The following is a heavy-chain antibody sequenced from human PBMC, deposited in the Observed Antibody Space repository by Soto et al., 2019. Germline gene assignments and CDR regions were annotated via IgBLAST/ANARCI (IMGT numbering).Heavy chain of an antibody. D-gene: IGHD2-15*01. CDR1: GFTFDTHD. J-gene: IGHJ4*02. Sequence: WGPLRLSCAASGFTFDTHDMHWILQNPGKGLEWVSYISRTSGFIYYADSVKGRFTISRDNAKNSLYLQLNSLRVEDTAVYYCARPGGGYCSGGSCFSAFDSWGQGTLVTVSS. CDR2: ISRTSGFI. CDR3: ARPGGGYCSGGSCFSAFDS. V-gene: IGHV3-21*06.